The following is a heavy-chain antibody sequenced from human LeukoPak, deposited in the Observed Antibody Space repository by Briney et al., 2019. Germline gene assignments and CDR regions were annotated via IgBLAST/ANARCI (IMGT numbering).Heavy chain of an antibody. J-gene: IGHJ4*02. D-gene: IGHD3-22*01. CDR1: GFTFSSYW. Sequence: PGGSLRLSCAASGFTFSSYWMHWVRQAPGKGLVWVSRINSDGSSTSYADAVKGRFAISRDNAKNTAYLQMNSLRAEDTAIYYCAKGIDSSGYYPFDYWGQGTLVTASS. CDR3: AKGIDSSGYYPFDY. CDR2: INSDGSST. V-gene: IGHV3-74*01.